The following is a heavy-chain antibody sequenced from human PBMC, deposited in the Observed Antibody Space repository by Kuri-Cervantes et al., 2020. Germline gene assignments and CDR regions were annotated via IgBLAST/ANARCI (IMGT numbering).Heavy chain of an antibody. D-gene: IGHD6-13*01. CDR1: GYTFSAYF. J-gene: IGHJ4*02. CDR2: VNCNGGGT. CDR3: ARIEGSASSRSD. Sequence: ASVKVSCKASGYTFSAYFIHWVRQAPGQGLEWLGRVNCNGGGTIYAPKFQGRVTMTRDTSISTAYMELSSLKSADTAMYYCARIEGSASSRSDWGQGTLVTVSS. V-gene: IGHV1-2*06.